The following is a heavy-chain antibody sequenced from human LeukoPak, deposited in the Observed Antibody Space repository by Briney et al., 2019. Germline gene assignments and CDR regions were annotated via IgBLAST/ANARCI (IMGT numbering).Heavy chain of an antibody. Sequence: SETLSLTCAVYGGSFSSYYWSWIRQPPGKGLEWIGYIYYSGSTNYNPSLKSRVTISVDTSKNQFSLKLSSVTAADTAVYYCASTLNVGSGSYWFHFDYWGQGTLVTVSS. J-gene: IGHJ4*02. D-gene: IGHD3-10*01. CDR2: IYYSGST. CDR3: ASTLNVGSGSYWFHFDY. CDR1: GGSFSSYY. V-gene: IGHV4-59*01.